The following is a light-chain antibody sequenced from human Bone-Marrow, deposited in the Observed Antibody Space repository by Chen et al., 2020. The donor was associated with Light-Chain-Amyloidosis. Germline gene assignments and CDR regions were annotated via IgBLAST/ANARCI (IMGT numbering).Light chain of an antibody. Sequence: SYVLTQPSSVSVAPGQTATIACGGNNIGSTSVHWYQQTPGQAPLLVVYDDSDRPAGIPWRLSGSNGGNTATLNSSRDEAGDEADYCCQVWDRSSDRPVFGGGTKLTVL. CDR2: DDS. V-gene: IGLV3-21*02. CDR3: QVWDRSSDRPV. CDR1: NIGSTS. J-gene: IGLJ3*02.